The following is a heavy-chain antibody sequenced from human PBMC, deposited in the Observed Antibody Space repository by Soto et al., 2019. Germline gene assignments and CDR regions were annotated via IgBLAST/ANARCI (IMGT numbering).Heavy chain of an antibody. Sequence: SEILSLTCAVYGGSFSGYYWSWIRQPPGKGLEWIGEINHSGSTNYNPSLKSRVTISVDTSKNQFSLKLSSVTAADTAVYYCAREGGPWTWRLRSLLVVWGQGTLVTVSS. J-gene: IGHJ4*02. CDR3: AREGGPWTWRLRSLLVV. D-gene: IGHD2-8*01. CDR1: GGSFSGYY. V-gene: IGHV4-34*01. CDR2: INHSGST.